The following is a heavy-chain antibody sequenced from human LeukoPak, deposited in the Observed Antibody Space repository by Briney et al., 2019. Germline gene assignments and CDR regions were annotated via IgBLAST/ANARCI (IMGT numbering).Heavy chain of an antibody. V-gene: IGHV4-39*01. Sequence: SETRSLTFTVSGASISSSSYYWSWIRQPPGKGLEWIGSIYYSGTTYYNPSLKSRVTMSVDTSNNQFSLKLTSVTAADTAVYYCARSYSSSWGNLDYWGQGALVTVSS. J-gene: IGHJ4*02. CDR2: IYYSGTT. D-gene: IGHD6-13*01. CDR3: ARSYSSSWGNLDY. CDR1: GASISSSSYY.